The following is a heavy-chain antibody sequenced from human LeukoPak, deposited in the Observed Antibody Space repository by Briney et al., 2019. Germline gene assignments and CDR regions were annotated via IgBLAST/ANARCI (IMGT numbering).Heavy chain of an antibody. D-gene: IGHD2-15*01. J-gene: IGHJ6*03. CDR1: GGTFSSYA. CDR2: IIPIFGTA. V-gene: IGHV1-69*05. Sequence: ASVTVSCKASGGTFSSYAISWVRQAPGQGLEWMGGIIPIFGTANYAQKFQGRVTITTDESTSTAYMELSSLRSEDTAVYYCARGYYYYYYMDVWGKGTTVTVSS. CDR3: ARGYYYYYYMDV.